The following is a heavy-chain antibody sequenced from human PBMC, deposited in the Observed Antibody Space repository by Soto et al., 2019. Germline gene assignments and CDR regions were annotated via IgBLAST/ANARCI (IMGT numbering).Heavy chain of an antibody. CDR1: GFTFTNYG. V-gene: IGHV3-23*01. D-gene: IGHD3-22*01. CDR3: AQLSNYDTSGYFAGY. J-gene: IGHJ4*02. Sequence: GGSLRLSCAASGFTFTNYGMSWVRQAPGKGLEWVSIISGSGGSTSYADSVNGRFTISRDNSKITLYVQMNSLRAEDTAVYYCAQLSNYDTSGYFAGYWGQGTLVTVSS. CDR2: ISGSGGST.